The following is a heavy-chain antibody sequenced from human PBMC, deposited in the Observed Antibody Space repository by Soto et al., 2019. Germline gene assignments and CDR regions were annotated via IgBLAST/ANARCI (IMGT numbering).Heavy chain of an antibody. CDR1: GGSISSGDYY. CDR2: ISSSGRT. CDR3: ARDSPVARQGSYYGLDV. V-gene: IGHV4-31*03. D-gene: IGHD5-12*01. J-gene: IGHJ6*02. Sequence: QVRLQESGPGLVKPSQTLSLTCTVSGGSISSGDYYWTWIRQHPGKGLEWIGYISSSGRTYYNPYLQSRVSMSLDTSENQFSLRLSSVTAADTAVFYCARDSPVARQGSYYGLDVWGQGTTVTVSS.